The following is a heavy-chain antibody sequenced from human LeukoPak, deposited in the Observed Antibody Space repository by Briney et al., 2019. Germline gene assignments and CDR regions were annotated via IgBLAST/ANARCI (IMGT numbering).Heavy chain of an antibody. V-gene: IGHV3-11*01. CDR3: ARVRYYYDSSGYYLADY. D-gene: IGHD3-22*01. J-gene: IGHJ4*02. CDR1: GFTFSDYY. Sequence: GGSLRLSCAASGFTFSDYYMSWIRQAPGKGLEWVSYISSSDSTIYYADSVKGRFTISRDNAKNSLYLQMNSLRAEDTAVYYCARVRYYYDSSGYYLADYWGQGTLVTVSS. CDR2: ISSSDSTI.